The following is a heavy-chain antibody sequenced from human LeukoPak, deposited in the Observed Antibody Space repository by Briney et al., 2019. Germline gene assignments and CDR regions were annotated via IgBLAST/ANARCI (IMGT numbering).Heavy chain of an antibody. CDR3: ARDLVWYQPTHAFDI. J-gene: IGHJ3*02. CDR2: ISYDGSNK. V-gene: IGHV3-30-3*01. Sequence: PGGSLRLSCAASGFTFSSYAMHWVRQAPGKGLEWVAVISYDGSNKYYADSVKGRFTISRDNSKNTLYLQMNSLRAEDTAVYYCARDLVWYQPTHAFDIWGQGTMVTVSS. D-gene: IGHD2-2*01. CDR1: GFTFSSYA.